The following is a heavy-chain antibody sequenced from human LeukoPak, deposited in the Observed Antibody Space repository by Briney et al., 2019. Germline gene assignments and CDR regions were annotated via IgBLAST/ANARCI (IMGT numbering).Heavy chain of an antibody. V-gene: IGHV4-59*01. CDR3: ARWHDSGRYFDY. D-gene: IGHD6-19*01. CDR2: TCDSANT. CDR1: GGSFSNYC. J-gene: IGHJ4*02. Sequence: PSETLSLACTVPGGSFSNYCWNWMRQSPGKGLEWIGYTCDSANTYYNPSLKSRVTISVDTSKNQFSLKLTSTTAADTAVYYCARWHDSGRYFDYWGRGTSVTVSS.